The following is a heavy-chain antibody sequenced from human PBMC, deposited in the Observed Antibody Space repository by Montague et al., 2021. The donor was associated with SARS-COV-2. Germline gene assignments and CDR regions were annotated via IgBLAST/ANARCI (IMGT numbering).Heavy chain of an antibody. Sequence: SETLSTCTVSGGSISSYYWSWIRQPPGKGLEWIGYIYYSGSTNCNPSLKSRVTISVDTSKNQFSLKLSSVTAADTAVYYCAGVFPRWLQFDPYFDYWGQGTLVTVSS. J-gene: IGHJ4*02. CDR3: AGVFPRWLQFDPYFDY. CDR2: IYYSGST. V-gene: IGHV4-59*01. D-gene: IGHD5-24*01. CDR1: GGSISSYY.